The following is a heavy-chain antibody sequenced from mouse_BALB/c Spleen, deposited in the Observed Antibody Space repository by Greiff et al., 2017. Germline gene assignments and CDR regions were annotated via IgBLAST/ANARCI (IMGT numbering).Heavy chain of an antibody. Sequence: VMLVESGPGLVAPSQSLSITCTVSGFSLTSYGVHWVRQPPGKGLEWLGVIWAGGSTNYNSALMSRLSISKDNSKSQVFLKMNSLQTDDTAMYYCARDFLDGCDYWGQGTTLTVSS. J-gene: IGHJ2*01. CDR2: IWAGGST. CDR3: ARDFLDGCDY. CDR1: GFSLTSYG. V-gene: IGHV2-9*02. D-gene: IGHD2-3*01.